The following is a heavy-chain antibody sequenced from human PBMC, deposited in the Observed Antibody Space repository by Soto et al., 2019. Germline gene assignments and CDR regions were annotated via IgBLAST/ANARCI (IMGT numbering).Heavy chain of an antibody. J-gene: IGHJ6*04. CDR2: IIPIFGTA. D-gene: IGHD2-8*02. V-gene: IGHV1-69*13. CDR1: GGTFSSYA. CDR3: ARSTRGGLYYYYYGMDV. Sequence: SVKVSCKASGGTFSSYAISWVRQAPGQGLEWMGGIIPIFGTANYAQKFQGRVTVTADESTSTAYMELSSLRSEDTAVYYCARSTRGGLYYYYYGMDVWGKGTTVTVSS.